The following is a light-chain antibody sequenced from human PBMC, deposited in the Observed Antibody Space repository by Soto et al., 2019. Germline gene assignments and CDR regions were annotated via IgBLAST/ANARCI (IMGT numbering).Light chain of an antibody. Sequence: EIVLTQSPAILSLSPGERATLSCRSSQSVRRYLAWYQQKPGQAPRLLLYDASTRATGIPSRFSGSGSGTDFTLTISSLEPEDFAVYYCHQRSNWPRTFGGGTKVDIK. J-gene: IGKJ4*01. CDR1: QSVRRY. CDR2: DAS. CDR3: HQRSNWPRT. V-gene: IGKV3-11*01.